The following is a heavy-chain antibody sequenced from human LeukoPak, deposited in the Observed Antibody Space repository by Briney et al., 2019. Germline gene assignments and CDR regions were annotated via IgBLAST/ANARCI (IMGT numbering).Heavy chain of an antibody. J-gene: IGHJ6*02. V-gene: IGHV4-4*02. CDR3: ARPVTDYYYYGMDV. Sequence: SETLSLTCAVSGGSISSSNWWSWVRQPPGKGLEWIGEIYHSGSTNYNPSLKSRVTISVDTSKNQFSLKLSSVTAADTAVYYCARPVTDYYYYGMDVWGQGTTVTVSS. CDR2: IYHSGST. CDR1: GGSISSSNW. D-gene: IGHD2-21*02.